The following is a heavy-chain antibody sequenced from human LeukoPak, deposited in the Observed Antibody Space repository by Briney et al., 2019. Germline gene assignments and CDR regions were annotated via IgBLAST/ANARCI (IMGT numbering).Heavy chain of an antibody. V-gene: IGHV3-30*01. CDR3: ARGGKTPWGYYYYMDV. D-gene: IGHD4-23*01. CDR1: GFTFSSYA. J-gene: IGHJ6*03. Sequence: GRSLRLSCAASGFTFSSYAMPWVRQAPGKGLEWVAVISYDGSNKYYADSVKGRFTISRDNSKNTLYLQMNSLRAEDTAVYYCARGGKTPWGYYYYMDVWGKGTTVTVSS. CDR2: ISYDGSNK.